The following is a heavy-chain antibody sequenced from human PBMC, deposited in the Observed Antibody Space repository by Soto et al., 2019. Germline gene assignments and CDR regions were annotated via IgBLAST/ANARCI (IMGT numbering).Heavy chain of an antibody. J-gene: IGHJ5*02. CDR1: GGSISSSSYY. CDR3: ARLHMKWLVPVEFWSDP. CDR2: IYYSGST. V-gene: IGHV4-39*01. Sequence: SETLSLTCTVSGGSISSSSYYWGWIRQPPGKGLEWIGSIYYSGSTDYNPSLKSRVTISVDTSKNQFSLKLSSVTAADTAVYYCARLHMKWLVPVEFWSDPWGQGTLVTVSS. D-gene: IGHD6-19*01.